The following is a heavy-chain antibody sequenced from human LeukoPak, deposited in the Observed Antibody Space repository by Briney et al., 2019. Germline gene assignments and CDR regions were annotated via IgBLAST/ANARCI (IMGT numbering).Heavy chain of an antibody. CDR1: GYSFNTYW. Sequence: GESLKISCNGSGYSFNTYWIGWVRQMPGKGREWMGIIYPGDSDTRYSPSFEGQVTISADKSISTAYLQWSSLKASDTAMYYCATGGYCSGGSCYSFFDYWGQGTLVTVSS. J-gene: IGHJ4*02. V-gene: IGHV5-51*01. CDR3: ATGGYCSGGSCYSFFDY. CDR2: IYPGDSDT. D-gene: IGHD2-15*01.